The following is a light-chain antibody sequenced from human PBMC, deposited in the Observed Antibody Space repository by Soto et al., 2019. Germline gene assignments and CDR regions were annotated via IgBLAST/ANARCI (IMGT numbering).Light chain of an antibody. V-gene: IGKV1-27*01. Sequence: DIQMTQSPSSLSASVGDRVTITCLASQGISNYLAWYQQKPGKVPKLLIYAASTLQSGVPSRFSGSGSGTDFTLTISSLQPEDVATYYCQKYKSAPRTFGQGTKVEIK. CDR1: QGISNY. CDR3: QKYKSAPRT. CDR2: AAS. J-gene: IGKJ1*01.